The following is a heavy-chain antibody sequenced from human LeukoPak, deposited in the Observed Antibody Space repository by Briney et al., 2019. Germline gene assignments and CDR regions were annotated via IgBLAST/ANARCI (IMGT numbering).Heavy chain of an antibody. CDR2: IYSGGNT. CDR3: ARDSSYYESDAFDI. V-gene: IGHV3-66*01. D-gene: IGHD3-22*01. CDR1: GFTFSSYA. J-gene: IGHJ3*02. Sequence: GGSLRLSCAASGFTFSSYAMHWVRQAPGKGLEWVSVIYSGGNTYYADSVKGRFTISRDTSRNTLYLQMNSLRAEDTAVYYCARDSSYYESDAFDIWGQGTMVTVSS.